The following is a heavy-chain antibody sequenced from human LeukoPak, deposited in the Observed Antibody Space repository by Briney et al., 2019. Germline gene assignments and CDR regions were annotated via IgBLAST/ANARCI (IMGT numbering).Heavy chain of an antibody. D-gene: IGHD5-18*01. V-gene: IGHV3-23*01. Sequence: GGSLRLSCAASGFTFSNYAMTWVRQAPGEGLEWVSAISGSGDSTFYADSVKGRFTISRDNSKKTLYLQMNSLRAEDTAVYYCAKDRERGYSYGRAPFDYWGQGTLVTVSS. CDR2: ISGSGDST. CDR3: AKDRERGYSYGRAPFDY. CDR1: GFTFSNYA. J-gene: IGHJ4*02.